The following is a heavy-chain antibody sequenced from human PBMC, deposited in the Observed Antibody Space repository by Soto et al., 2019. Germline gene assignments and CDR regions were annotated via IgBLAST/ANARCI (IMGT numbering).Heavy chain of an antibody. J-gene: IGHJ6*02. CDR3: ARGFVDFYYYYGMDV. CDR1: GGSISSGGYY. D-gene: IGHD2-21*01. Sequence: KPSETLSLTCTVSGGSISSGGYYWSWIRQHPGKGLEWIGYIYYSGSTYYNPSLKSRVTISVDTSKNQFSLKLSSVTAADTAVYYCARGFVDFYYYYGMDVWGQGTTVTVSS. V-gene: IGHV4-31*03. CDR2: IYYSGST.